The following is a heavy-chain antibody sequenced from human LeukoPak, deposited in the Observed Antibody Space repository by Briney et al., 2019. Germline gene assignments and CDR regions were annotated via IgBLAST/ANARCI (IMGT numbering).Heavy chain of an antibody. Sequence: LRLSCAASGFTFSDYYMSWIRQPPGKGLEWIGYIYYSGSTYYNPSLKSRVTISVDTSKNQFSLKLSSVTAADTAVYYCARAFSAPGKRYFDYWGQGTLVTVSS. CDR2: IYYSGST. D-gene: IGHD3-16*01. CDR3: ARAFSAPGKRYFDY. CDR1: GFTFSDYY. V-gene: IGHV4-30-4*08. J-gene: IGHJ4*02.